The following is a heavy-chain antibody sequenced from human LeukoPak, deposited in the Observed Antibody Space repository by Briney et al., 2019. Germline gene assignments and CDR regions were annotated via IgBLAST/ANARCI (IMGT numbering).Heavy chain of an antibody. V-gene: IGHV3-9*01. D-gene: IGHD6-19*01. J-gene: IGHJ6*03. Sequence: PGGSLSLSCAAPGFTFDDYAMHWVRQAPGKGLEWVSGISWNSGSIGYADSVKGRFTISRDNAKNSLYLQMNSLRAEDTALYYCAKRSSGSYGYYYYMDIWGKGTTVTVSS. CDR1: GFTFDDYA. CDR3: AKRSSGSYGYYYYMDI. CDR2: ISWNSGSI.